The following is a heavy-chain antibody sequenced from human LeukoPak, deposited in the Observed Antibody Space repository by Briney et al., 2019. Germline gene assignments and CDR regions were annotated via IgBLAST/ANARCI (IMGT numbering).Heavy chain of an antibody. D-gene: IGHD3-3*01. CDR2: ISGSGGST. J-gene: IGHJ4*02. CDR1: GFTFSSYA. Sequence: GGSLRLSCAASGFTFSSYAMSWVRQAPGKGLEWVSAISGSGGSTYYADSVKGRFTISRDNSKNTLYLQMNSLRAEDTAVYYCAKVAVLRFLEWFSQEHYYFDYWGQETLVTVSS. V-gene: IGHV3-23*01. CDR3: AKVAVLRFLEWFSQEHYYFDY.